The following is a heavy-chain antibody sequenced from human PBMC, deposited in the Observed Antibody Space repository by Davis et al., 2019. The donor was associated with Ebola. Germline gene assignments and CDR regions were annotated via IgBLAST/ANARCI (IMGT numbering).Heavy chain of an antibody. CDR2: ISYDGSNK. V-gene: IGHV3-30*03. Sequence: GESLKISCAASGFTFSSYGMHWVRQAPGKGLEWVAVISYDGSNKYYADSVKGRFTISRDNSKNTLFLQMNSLRAEDTAVYYCASHTGPNTAIPYWGQGTLVTVSS. CDR1: GFTFSSYG. CDR3: ASHTGPNTAIPY. D-gene: IGHD5-18*01. J-gene: IGHJ4*02.